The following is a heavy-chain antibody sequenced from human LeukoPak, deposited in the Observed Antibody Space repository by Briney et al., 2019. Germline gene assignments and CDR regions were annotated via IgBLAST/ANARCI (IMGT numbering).Heavy chain of an antibody. J-gene: IGHJ5*02. CDR1: GGSISSYY. D-gene: IGHD3-10*01. V-gene: IGHV4-4*07. CDR3: ARDSGTTGEVKFDP. CDR2: IYSSGST. Sequence: SETLSLTCTVSGGSISSYYWSWIRQPAGKGLKWIGRIYSSGSTDYNPSLKSRVTMSVDTSKNKFSLKLSSVTAADTAVYYCARDSGTTGEVKFDPWGQGTLVTVSS.